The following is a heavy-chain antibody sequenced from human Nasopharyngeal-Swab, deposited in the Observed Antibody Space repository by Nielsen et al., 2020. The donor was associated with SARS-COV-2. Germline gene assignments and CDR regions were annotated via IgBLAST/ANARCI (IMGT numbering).Heavy chain of an antibody. CDR3: AREGSSSMALDY. CDR1: GGSISSGGYS. CDR2: IYYSGST. V-gene: IGHV4-30-4*07. Sequence: SETLSLTCAVSGGSISSGGYSWSWIRQPPGKGLEWIGYIYYSGSTYYNPSLKSRVTISVDTSKNQFPLKLSSVTAADTAVYYCAREGSSSMALDYWGQGTLVTVSS. J-gene: IGHJ4*02. D-gene: IGHD6-6*01.